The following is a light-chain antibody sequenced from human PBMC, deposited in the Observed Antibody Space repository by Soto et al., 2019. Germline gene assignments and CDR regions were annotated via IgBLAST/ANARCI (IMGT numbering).Light chain of an antibody. CDR3: QHFNSYPLT. CDR1: RDISSA. V-gene: IGKV1-13*02. CDR2: GVS. J-gene: IGKJ4*01. Sequence: AIQLTQSPSSLSASVGDRVTLTCRASRDISSALAWYQQRPGEAPRLLIYGVSRLGSGVPSRFSGSGSETDFTLMISSLQPEDFAVYYCQHFNSYPLTFGGGTKVEIK.